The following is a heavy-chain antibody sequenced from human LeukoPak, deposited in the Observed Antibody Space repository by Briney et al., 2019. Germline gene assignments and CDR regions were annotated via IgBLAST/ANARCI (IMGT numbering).Heavy chain of an antibody. J-gene: IGHJ4*02. Sequence: ASVKVSCKASGYTLTSSYMHWVRQAPGQGLEWMGVVNPSDNSRTYAQKFQGRVTMTRDRSTSTVYMELSSLRSDDTAVYSCARGDIEHWGQGTLVTVSS. CDR2: VNPSDNSR. CDR3: ARGDIEH. V-gene: IGHV1-46*01. CDR1: GYTLTSSY.